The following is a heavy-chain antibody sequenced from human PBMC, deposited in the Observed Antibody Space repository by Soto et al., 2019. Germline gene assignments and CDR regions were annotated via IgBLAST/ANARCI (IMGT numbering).Heavy chain of an antibody. CDR2: IIPTLGTA. D-gene: IGHD3-10*01. V-gene: IGHV1-69*08. Sequence: SVKVSCKASGGTFSSYIISWVRQASGQGLEWMGRIIPTLGTADYAQNFQGRVTITADKSTSTAYMELKSLRSEDTAVYYCARTTGELVYKGYYYYGMDAWGQGTTVTLSS. CDR1: GGTFSSYI. J-gene: IGHJ6*02. CDR3: ARTTGELVYKGYYYYGMDA.